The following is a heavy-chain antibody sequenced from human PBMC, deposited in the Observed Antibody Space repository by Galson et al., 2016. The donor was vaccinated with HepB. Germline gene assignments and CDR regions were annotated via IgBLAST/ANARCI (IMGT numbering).Heavy chain of an antibody. CDR2: IYPGDPEI. CDR3: ARQYNFWSGYSESYYGMDV. D-gene: IGHD3-3*01. J-gene: IGHJ6*02. Sequence: QSGAEVKKAGESLKISCKASGYSFPYYWIGWVRRKPGKGLEWMGIIYPGDPEIRYSPSFQGQVTMSVDKSISTAFLQWSSLKASDTAMYYCARQYNFWSGYSESYYGMDVWGQGTTVTVSS. CDR1: GYSFPYYW. V-gene: IGHV5-51*01.